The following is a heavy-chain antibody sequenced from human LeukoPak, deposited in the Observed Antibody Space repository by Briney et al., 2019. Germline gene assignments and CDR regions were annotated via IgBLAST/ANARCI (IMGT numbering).Heavy chain of an antibody. D-gene: IGHD4-17*01. Sequence: GGSLRLSFAASGFTFSSYAMSWVRQAPGKGLVWVSAIIGSGGSTYYADSVKGRFTISRDNSKNTLYLQMNSLRAEDTAVYYCAKAEGMTTVKIFGYWGQGTLVTVST. V-gene: IGHV3-23*01. CDR3: AKAEGMTTVKIFGY. CDR1: GFTFSSYA. CDR2: IIGSGGST. J-gene: IGHJ4*02.